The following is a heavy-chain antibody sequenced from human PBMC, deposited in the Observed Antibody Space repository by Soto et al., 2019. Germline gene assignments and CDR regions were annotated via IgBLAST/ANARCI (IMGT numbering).Heavy chain of an antibody. CDR1: GFTFSTYA. D-gene: IGHD1-1*01. Sequence: EVQLLESGGGLVQPGGSLRLSCAASGFTFSTYAMNWVRQAPGNGLEWVSAISGSGGSIHYSDSVTGRFTISRDNSKNTLYLQMNSLRDDATAVYHCVKGYWKGDVWGQGTTVTVSS. J-gene: IGHJ6*02. V-gene: IGHV3-23*01. CDR3: VKGYWKGDV. CDR2: ISGSGGSI.